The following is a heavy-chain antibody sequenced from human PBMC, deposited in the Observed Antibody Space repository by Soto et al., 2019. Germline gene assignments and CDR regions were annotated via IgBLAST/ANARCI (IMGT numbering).Heavy chain of an antibody. CDR3: ARLFPVVPAAVDYYYGMDV. Sequence: PGASLTISCKVSGYSFTSYWIGWVRQMPGKGLEWMGIIYPGDSDTRYSPSFQGQVTISADKSISTAYLQWSSLKASDTAMYYCARLFPVVPAAVDYYYGMDVWGQGTTVTVS. J-gene: IGHJ6*02. D-gene: IGHD2-2*01. V-gene: IGHV5-51*01. CDR1: GYSFTSYW. CDR2: IYPGDSDT.